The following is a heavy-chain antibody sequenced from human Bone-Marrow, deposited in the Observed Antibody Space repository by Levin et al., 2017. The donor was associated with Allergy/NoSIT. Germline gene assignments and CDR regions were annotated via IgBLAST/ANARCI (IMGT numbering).Heavy chain of an antibody. CDR3: ARSGHTNSWCQYRTGGWFDS. J-gene: IGHJ5*01. Sequence: SETLSLTCAVSGGSISSSNWWSWVRQPPGKGLEWIGEIYHSGSTNYNASLQSRVTISLDKSKNQFSLKLSSVTAADTAVYYCARSGHTNSWCQYRTGGWFDSWGQGTLVTVSS. CDR1: GGSISSSNW. V-gene: IGHV4-4*02. D-gene: IGHD6-13*01. CDR2: IYHSGST.